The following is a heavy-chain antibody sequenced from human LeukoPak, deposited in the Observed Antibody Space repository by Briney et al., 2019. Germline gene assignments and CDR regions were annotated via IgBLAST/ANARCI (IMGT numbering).Heavy chain of an antibody. D-gene: IGHD3-9*01. CDR2: IDWDGDK. Sequence: SGPALVKPTQTLTLTCTFSGFSLSRSGMCVSWLRQPPGKALEWLARIDWDGDKFYSTALKSRLIISKDTSRNQVTLIMTNMGPVDTATYYCARTNYLLRYFDYWGQGALVTVSS. CDR3: ARTNYLLRYFDY. CDR1: GFSLSRSGMC. V-gene: IGHV2-70*17. J-gene: IGHJ4*02.